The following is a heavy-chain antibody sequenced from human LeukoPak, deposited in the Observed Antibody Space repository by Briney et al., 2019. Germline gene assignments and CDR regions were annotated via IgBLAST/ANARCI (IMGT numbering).Heavy chain of an antibody. CDR1: GFTFSSYS. J-gene: IGHJ4*02. CDR3: ARDLVVAATLGIDY. Sequence: PGGSLRLSCAASGFTFSSYSTNWVRQAPGKGLEWVSSISSSSSYIYYADSVKGRFTISRDNAKNSLYLQMNSLRAEDTAVYYCARDLVVAATLGIDYWGQGTLVTVSS. D-gene: IGHD2-15*01. CDR2: ISSSSSYI. V-gene: IGHV3-21*01.